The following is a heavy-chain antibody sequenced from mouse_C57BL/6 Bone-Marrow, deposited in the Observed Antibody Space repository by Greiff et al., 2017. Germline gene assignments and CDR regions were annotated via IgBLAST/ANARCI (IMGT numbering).Heavy chain of an antibody. V-gene: IGHV1-19*01. CDR2: INPYNGGT. J-gene: IGHJ4*01. Sequence: EVHLVESGPVLVKPGASVKMSCQASGYTFTDYYMNWVKQSHGKSLEWIGVINPYNGGTSYNQKFKGKATLTVDKSSSTAYMELNSLTSEDSAVYYCAGLTYAMDDWGQGTSVTVSS. CDR3: AGLTYAMDD. CDR1: GYTFTDYY.